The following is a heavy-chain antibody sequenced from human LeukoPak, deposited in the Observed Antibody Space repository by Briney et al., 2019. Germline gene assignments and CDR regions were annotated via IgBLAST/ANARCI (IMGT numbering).Heavy chain of an antibody. CDR1: GFTFSSDA. D-gene: IGHD1-26*01. Sequence: GGSLRLSCAASGFTFSSDAMHWVRQAPGKELEWVTFISYDGSAKYYADSVKGRFTISRDNSKNTLYLQMNSLRAEDTAVYYCATDLRSSDYWGQGTLVTVSS. CDR3: ATDLRSSDY. J-gene: IGHJ4*02. CDR2: ISYDGSAK. V-gene: IGHV3-30*03.